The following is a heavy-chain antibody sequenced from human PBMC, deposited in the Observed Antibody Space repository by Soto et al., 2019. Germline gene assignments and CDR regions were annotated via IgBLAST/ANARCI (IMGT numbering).Heavy chain of an antibody. Sequence: GGSLRLSCAASGFTFSSYAMSWVRQAPGKGLEWVSAISGSGGSTYYADSVKGRFTISRDNSKNTLYLQMNSLRAEDTAVYYCAKEGSRQYYYYYGMDVWGQGTTVTV. CDR2: ISGSGGST. D-gene: IGHD1-26*01. V-gene: IGHV3-23*01. CDR3: AKEGSRQYYYYYGMDV. CDR1: GFTFSSYA. J-gene: IGHJ6*02.